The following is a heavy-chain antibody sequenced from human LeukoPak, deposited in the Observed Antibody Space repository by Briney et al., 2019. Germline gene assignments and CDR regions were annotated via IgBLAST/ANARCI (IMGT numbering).Heavy chain of an antibody. V-gene: IGHV1-18*01. CDR1: GYTFTSYD. D-gene: IGHD5-18*01. CDR2: ISAYNGNT. CDR3: ARVDTAMVEVDP. Sequence: GASVKVSCKASGYTFTSYDISWARQAPGQGLEWMGWISAYNGNTNYAQKFQGRVTITRDTSASTAYMELSSLRSEDTAVYYCARVDTAMVEVDPWGQGTLVTVSS. J-gene: IGHJ5*02.